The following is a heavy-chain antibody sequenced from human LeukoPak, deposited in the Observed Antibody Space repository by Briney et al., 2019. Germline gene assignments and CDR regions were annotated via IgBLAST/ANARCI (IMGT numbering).Heavy chain of an antibody. CDR2: VSSSGSTI. V-gene: IGHV3-11*04. Sequence: GGSLRLSCAASGFTFSDYYMSWIRQAPGKGLEWVSYVSSSGSTIYYADSVKGRFTISRDNAKNSLYLQMNSLRAEDTAVYYRARARTGKSYYYMDVWGKGTTVTVSS. D-gene: IGHD1-1*01. CDR3: ARARTGKSYYYMDV. J-gene: IGHJ6*03. CDR1: GFTFSDYY.